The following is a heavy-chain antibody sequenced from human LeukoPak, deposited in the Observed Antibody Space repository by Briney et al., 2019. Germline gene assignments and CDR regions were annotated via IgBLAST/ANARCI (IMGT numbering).Heavy chain of an antibody. Sequence: SETLSLTCAVYGGSFSGYYWSWIRQPPGKGLEWIGEINHSGSTNYNPSLKSRVTISVDTSKNQFSLKLSYMTAADTAVYYCARGLDYWGQGTLVTVSS. CDR1: GGSFSGYY. J-gene: IGHJ4*02. CDR3: ARGLDY. V-gene: IGHV4-34*01. CDR2: INHSGST.